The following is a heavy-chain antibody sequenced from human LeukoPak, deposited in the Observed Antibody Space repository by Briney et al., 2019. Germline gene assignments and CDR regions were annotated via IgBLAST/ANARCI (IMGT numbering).Heavy chain of an antibody. V-gene: IGHV1-2*02. CDR2: INPNSGGT. D-gene: IGHD3-22*01. CDR1: GYTFTGYY. Sequence: GASVKVSCKASGYTFTGYYMHWVRQAPGQGLEWMGWINPNSGGTNYAQKFQGRVTMTRDTSISTAYMELSRLRSEDTAVYYCATAPANFYYDSSGYTRAFDIWGQGTMVTVSS. J-gene: IGHJ3*02. CDR3: ATAPANFYYDSSGYTRAFDI.